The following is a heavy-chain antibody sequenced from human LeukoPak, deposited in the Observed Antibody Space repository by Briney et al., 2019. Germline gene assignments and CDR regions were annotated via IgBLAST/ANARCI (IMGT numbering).Heavy chain of an antibody. D-gene: IGHD3-22*01. V-gene: IGHV4-38-2*01. CDR3: AKGMSYYENSKYYENFDY. J-gene: IGHJ4*02. CDR2: MYHSGSI. CDR1: GYSISSGYY. Sequence: SETLSLTCAVSGYSISSGYYWGWIRQPPGKGLDWIGSMYHSGSIYYNPSLKSRVTISVDTSKNQFSLKLSSVTAADTAIYYCAKGMSYYENSKYYENFDYWGQGTLVTVSS.